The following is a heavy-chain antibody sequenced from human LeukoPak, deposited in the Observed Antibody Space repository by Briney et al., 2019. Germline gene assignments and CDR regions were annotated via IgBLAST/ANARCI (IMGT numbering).Heavy chain of an antibody. D-gene: IGHD6-19*01. V-gene: IGHV4-34*01. J-gene: IGHJ4*02. CDR1: GGSLSDYY. CDR2: INHSGET. Sequence: SETLSLTCAVYGGSLSDYYWSWIRQPPGMGLEWIGEINHSGETNYNPSLKSRVAMSVDTSKNQLSLELRSVTAADTAMYYCARGQWLDNSWGQGTLVTVSS. CDR3: ARGQWLDNS.